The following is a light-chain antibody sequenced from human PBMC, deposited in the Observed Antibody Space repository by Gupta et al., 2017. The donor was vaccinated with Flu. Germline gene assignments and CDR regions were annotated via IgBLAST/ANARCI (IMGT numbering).Light chain of an antibody. CDR1: SSDVGGYNY. J-gene: IGLJ1*01. CDR3: SSYTCSSNV. V-gene: IGLV2-14*01. Sequence: QSALTQPASVSGSPGQSITISCTGTSSDVGGYNYVSWYQQHPGKAPKLMIYEVSNRPSGVSNRFSGSKSGNTASLTISGLQAEDEADYYCSSYTCSSNVFGTGTKVTVL. CDR2: EVS.